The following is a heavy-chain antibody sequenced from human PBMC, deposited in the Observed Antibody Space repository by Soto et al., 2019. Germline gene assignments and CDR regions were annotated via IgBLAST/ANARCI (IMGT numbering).Heavy chain of an antibody. V-gene: IGHV3-53*02. J-gene: IGHJ6*02. Sequence: EVQLVETGGGLIQPGGSLRLSCAVSGFTVSTNYMSWVRQAPGKGLEWVSVIYYDDGSTYYADSVKGRFSISRDSSRNRLYLQMTGLRAEDTAVYYCASGQQVILRYYYGLDVWGQGTTVTVSS. CDR3: ASGQQVILRYYYGLDV. CDR2: IYYDDGST. CDR1: GFTVSTNY. D-gene: IGHD6-13*01.